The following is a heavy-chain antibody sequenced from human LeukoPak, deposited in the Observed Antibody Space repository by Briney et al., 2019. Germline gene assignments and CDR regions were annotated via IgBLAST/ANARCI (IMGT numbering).Heavy chain of an antibody. CDR2: IKQGGSEK. Sequence: GGSLRLSCAASGFTFSSYWMSWVREAPGKGLEWVANIKQGGSEKYYVDSVKGRFTISRDNAKNSLYLQMNSLRAEDTAVYYCARDYYYYYMDVWGKGTTVTVSS. CDR1: GFTFSSYW. CDR3: ARDYYYYYMDV. J-gene: IGHJ6*03. V-gene: IGHV3-7*01.